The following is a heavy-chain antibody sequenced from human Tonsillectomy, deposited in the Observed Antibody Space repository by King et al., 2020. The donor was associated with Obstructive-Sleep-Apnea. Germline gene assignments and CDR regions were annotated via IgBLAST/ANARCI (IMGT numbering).Heavy chain of an antibody. D-gene: IGHD3-22*01. J-gene: IGHJ4*02. CDR1: GGSISSYY. Sequence: QLQESGPGLVKPSETLSLTCTVSGGSISSYYWSWIRQPPGKGLEWIGYISFSGSTNYNPSLKSRVTISVDTSKNQFSLTLSSVTAADTAVYYCARSLDSSGYSYTNYWGQGTLVTVSS. V-gene: IGHV4-59*08. CDR3: ARSLDSSGYSYTNY. CDR2: ISFSGST.